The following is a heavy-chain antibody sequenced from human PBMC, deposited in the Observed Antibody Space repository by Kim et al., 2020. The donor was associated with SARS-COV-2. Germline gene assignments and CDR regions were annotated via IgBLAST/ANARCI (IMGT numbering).Heavy chain of an antibody. CDR1: GGSISSYY. CDR2: IYYSGST. V-gene: IGHV4-59*01. D-gene: IGHD4-17*01. CDR3: ARVGGLLRYNWFDP. Sequence: SETLSLTCTVSGGSISSYYWSWIRQPPGKGLEWIGYIYYSGSTNYNPSLKSRVTISVDTSKNQFSLKLSSVTAADTAVYYCARVGGLLRYNWFDPWGQGTLVTVSS. J-gene: IGHJ5*02.